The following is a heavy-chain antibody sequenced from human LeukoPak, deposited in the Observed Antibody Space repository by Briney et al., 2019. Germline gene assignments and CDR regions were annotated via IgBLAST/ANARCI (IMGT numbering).Heavy chain of an antibody. J-gene: IGHJ4*02. V-gene: IGHV3-21*04. CDR2: ISSSSSYI. CDR3: AKGTADCSSTSCPFDY. Sequence: GGSLRLSCAASGFTFSSYSMNWVRQAPGKGLEWVSSISSSSSYIYYADSVKGRFTISRDNSKNTLYLQMNSLRAEDTAVYYCAKGTADCSSTSCPFDYWGQGTLVTVSS. D-gene: IGHD2-2*01. CDR1: GFTFSSYS.